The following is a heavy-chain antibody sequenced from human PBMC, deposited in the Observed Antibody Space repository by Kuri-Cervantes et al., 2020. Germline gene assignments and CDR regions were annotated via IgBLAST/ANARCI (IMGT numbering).Heavy chain of an antibody. Sequence: GESLKISCAASGLTFRNYGMHWVRQAPGKGLEWVAIIWYDGSEKYYADSVKGRFTISRDNSKSTLFLQLMSLGVEDTAVYYCSTVNQQGFYMGVWGKGTTVTVSS. V-gene: IGHV3-33*01. CDR3: STVNQQGFYMGV. J-gene: IGHJ6*03. CDR1: GLTFRNYG. D-gene: IGHD6-13*01. CDR2: IWYDGSEK.